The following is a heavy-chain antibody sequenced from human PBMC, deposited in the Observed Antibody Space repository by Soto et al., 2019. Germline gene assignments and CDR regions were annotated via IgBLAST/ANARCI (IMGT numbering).Heavy chain of an antibody. V-gene: IGHV1-69*02. CDR2: IIPILGMA. CDR1: GGTFSIYT. CDR3: ARAPYCSGGSCYSEGFDY. D-gene: IGHD2-15*01. Sequence: QVQLVQSGAEVKKPGCSVKVSCKASGGTFSIYTISWVRQAPGQGLEWMGRIIPILGMANYAQKFQGRVTITADKSTSTAYMELSSLRSEDTAVYYCARAPYCSGGSCYSEGFDYWGQGTLVTVSS. J-gene: IGHJ4*02.